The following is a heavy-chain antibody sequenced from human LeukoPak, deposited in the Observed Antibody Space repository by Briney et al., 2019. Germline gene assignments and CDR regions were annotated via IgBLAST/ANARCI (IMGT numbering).Heavy chain of an antibody. CDR3: ARAGYCSSTSCDGNNWFGP. D-gene: IGHD2-2*01. Sequence: ASVKVSCKASGYTFTSYYMHWVRQAPGQGLEWMGIINPSGGSTSYAQKFQGRVTITADESTSTAYMELSSLRSEDTAVYYCARAGYCSSTSCDGNNWFGPWGQGTLVTVSS. CDR1: GYTFTSYY. CDR2: INPSGGST. V-gene: IGHV1-46*01. J-gene: IGHJ5*02.